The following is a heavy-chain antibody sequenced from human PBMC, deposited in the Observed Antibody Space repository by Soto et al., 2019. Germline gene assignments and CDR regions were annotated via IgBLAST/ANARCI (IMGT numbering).Heavy chain of an antibody. Sequence: QVQLVQSGAEVKKPGASVKVSCKVSGYTLTELSMHWVRQAPGKGLEWMGGLDTEDGETIYALKFQGRVTMTEATSTDAAYMELSSLGSEDTAVYYCATIRIAVAGTNCYYYYGMDVWGQGTTVTVSS. J-gene: IGHJ6*02. V-gene: IGHV1-24*01. CDR3: ATIRIAVAGTNCYYYYGMDV. CDR2: LDTEDGET. CDR1: GYTLTELS. D-gene: IGHD6-19*01.